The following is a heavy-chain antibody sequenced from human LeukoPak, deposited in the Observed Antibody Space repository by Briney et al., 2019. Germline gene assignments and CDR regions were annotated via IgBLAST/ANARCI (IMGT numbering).Heavy chain of an antibody. CDR1: GYTFTSYD. V-gene: IGHV1-8*01. CDR2: MNPNSGNT. CDR3: ASAHSYYDILTGYYPIYYYYYGMDV. Sequence: ASVKVSCKASGYTFTSYDINWVRQATGQGLEWMGWMNPNSGNTGYAQKFQGRVTMTRNTSISTAYMELSSLRSEDTAAYYCASAHSYYDILTGYYPIYYYYYGMDVWGQGTTVTVSS. J-gene: IGHJ6*02. D-gene: IGHD3-9*01.